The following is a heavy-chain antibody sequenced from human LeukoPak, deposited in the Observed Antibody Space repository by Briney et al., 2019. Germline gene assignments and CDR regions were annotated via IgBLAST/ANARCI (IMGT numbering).Heavy chain of an antibody. CDR2: ISGSGGST. Sequence: GGSLRLSCAASGFTFSSYAMSWVRQAPGKGLEWVSAISGSGGSTYYADSVKGRFTISRDNSKNTLYLQMNSLRAEDTAVYYCAISARYCSGGSCYSPIDYWGQGTLVTVSS. J-gene: IGHJ4*02. CDR3: AISARYCSGGSCYSPIDY. CDR1: GFTFSSYA. V-gene: IGHV3-23*01. D-gene: IGHD2-15*01.